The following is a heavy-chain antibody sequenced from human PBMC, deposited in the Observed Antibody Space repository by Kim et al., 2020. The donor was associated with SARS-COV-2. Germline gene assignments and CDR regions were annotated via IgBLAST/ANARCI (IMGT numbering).Heavy chain of an antibody. CDR2: IYPGDSET. J-gene: IGHJ4*02. D-gene: IGHD6-19*01. V-gene: IGHV5-51*01. CDR3: ARRPSGWSLPDL. Sequence: GESLKISCQGSGYTFSNYWIGWVRQTPGKGLEWMGHIYPGDSETRFSPSFRGQVTMSVEKSISIAFLQWRSLEASDTAIYYCARRPSGWSLPDLWGQGTLVTVSS. CDR1: GYTFSNYW.